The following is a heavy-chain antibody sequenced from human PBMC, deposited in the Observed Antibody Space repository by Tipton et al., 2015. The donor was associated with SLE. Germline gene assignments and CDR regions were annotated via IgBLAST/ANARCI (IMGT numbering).Heavy chain of an antibody. CDR2: ISSSSSTI. CDR1: GFTFSSYS. J-gene: IGHJ4*02. CDR3: ARVLIRWLDY. V-gene: IGHV3-48*01. Sequence: VQLVQSGGGLVQPGGSLRLSCAASGFTFSSYSMNWVRQAPGKGLEWVSYISSSSSTIYYADSVKGRFTISRDNAKNSLYLQMNSLRAEDTAVYYCARVLIRWLDYWGQGTLVTVSS. D-gene: IGHD5-24*01.